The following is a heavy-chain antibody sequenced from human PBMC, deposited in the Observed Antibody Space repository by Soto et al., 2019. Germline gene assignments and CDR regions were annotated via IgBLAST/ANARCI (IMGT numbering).Heavy chain of an antibody. Sequence: GGSLRLSCAASGFTFSNAWMNWVRQAPGKGLEWVGRIKSKTDGGTTDYAAPVKGRFTISRDDSKNTLYLQMNSLKTEDTAVYYCTTDPNARPVAGTLDYWGQGTLVTVSS. D-gene: IGHD6-19*01. CDR2: IKSKTDGGTT. J-gene: IGHJ4*02. CDR3: TTDPNARPVAGTLDY. CDR1: GFTFSNAW. V-gene: IGHV3-15*07.